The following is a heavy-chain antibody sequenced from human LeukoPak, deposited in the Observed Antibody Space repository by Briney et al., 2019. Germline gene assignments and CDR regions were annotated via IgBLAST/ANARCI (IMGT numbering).Heavy chain of an antibody. D-gene: IGHD3-22*01. CDR3: AKDISSGYYYVGYYFDY. V-gene: IGHV3-30*02. Sequence: PGGSLRLSCAASGFIFRNSGMHWVRQALGKGLEWVAFIRYDGSIKYYADSVNGRFTISRDNSKNTLYLQMNSLRAEDTAVYYCAKDISSGYYYVGYYFDYWGQGTLVTVSS. CDR2: IRYDGSIK. J-gene: IGHJ4*02. CDR1: GFIFRNSG.